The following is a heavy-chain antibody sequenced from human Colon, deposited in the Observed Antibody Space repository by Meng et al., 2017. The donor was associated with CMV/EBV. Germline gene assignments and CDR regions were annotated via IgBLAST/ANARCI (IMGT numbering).Heavy chain of an antibody. CDR3: AKGAIFGVTAPDY. V-gene: IGHV3-23*01. D-gene: IGHD3-3*01. J-gene: IGHJ4*02. CDR1: GFTFSTYT. CDR2: IRGRDGRA. Sequence: GESPKISCAASGFTFSTYTMSWVRQAPGKGLEWVSRIRGRDGRASYADSVKGRFTISRDLSQNTLYLQMNSLRAEDTAVYHCAKGAIFGVTAPDYWGQGTLVTVSS.